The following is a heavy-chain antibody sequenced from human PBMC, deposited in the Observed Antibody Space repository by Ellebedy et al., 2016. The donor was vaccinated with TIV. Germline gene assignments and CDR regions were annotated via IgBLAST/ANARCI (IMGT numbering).Heavy chain of an antibody. D-gene: IGHD4-17*01. Sequence: GESLKISCAASGFSFHSYWMSWVRQAPGKGLEWVANIYQDGSDQYYVDSVKGRFTISRDNANNYLFLQMNSLRVEDTAVYYCARRGSYGDYAVQINSWFDPWGRGTLVIVSS. V-gene: IGHV3-7*01. J-gene: IGHJ5*02. CDR3: ARRGSYGDYAVQINSWFDP. CDR1: GFSFHSYW. CDR2: IYQDGSDQ.